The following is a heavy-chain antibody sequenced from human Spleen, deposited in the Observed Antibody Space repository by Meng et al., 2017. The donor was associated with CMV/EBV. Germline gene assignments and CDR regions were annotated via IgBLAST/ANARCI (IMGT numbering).Heavy chain of an antibody. CDR3: AKDSSSYYYDSSGYYAFDI. CDR2: ISSNGGNT. D-gene: IGHD3-22*01. J-gene: IGHJ3*02. V-gene: IGHV3-64*02. Sequence: GGSLRLSCAVSGFTFRSYAMHWVRQAPGKGLEYVSVISSNGGNTYYADSVKGRFTISRDNSKSTLYLQMGSLRDEDTALYYCAKDSSSYYYDSSGYYAFDIWGQGTMVTVSS. CDR1: GFTFRSYA.